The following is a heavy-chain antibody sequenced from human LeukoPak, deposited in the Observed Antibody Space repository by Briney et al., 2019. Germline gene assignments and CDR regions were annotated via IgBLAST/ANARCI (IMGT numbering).Heavy chain of an antibody. J-gene: IGHJ4*02. Sequence: SVKVSCKASGGTFSSYAISWVRQAPGQGLEWMGGIIPIFGTANYAQKFQGRVTMTRNTSISTAYMELSSLRSEDTAVYYCARGGGGLWFGELLSEGLDYWGQGTLVTVSS. D-gene: IGHD3-10*01. CDR2: IIPIFGTA. CDR1: GGTFSSYA. V-gene: IGHV1-69*05. CDR3: ARGGGGLWFGELLSEGLDY.